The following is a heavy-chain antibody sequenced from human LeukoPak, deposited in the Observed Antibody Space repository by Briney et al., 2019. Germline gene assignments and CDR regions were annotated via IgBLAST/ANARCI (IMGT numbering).Heavy chain of an antibody. J-gene: IGHJ5*02. Sequence: GGPLRLSCAASGFTFSSYSMNWVRQAPGKGLEWVSSISSSSSYIYYADSVKGRFTISRDNAKNSLYLQMNSLRAEDTAVYYCAKTRPEYSSSSPGFDPWGQGTLVTVSS. V-gene: IGHV3-21*01. CDR2: ISSSSSYI. D-gene: IGHD6-6*01. CDR3: AKTRPEYSSSSPGFDP. CDR1: GFTFSSYS.